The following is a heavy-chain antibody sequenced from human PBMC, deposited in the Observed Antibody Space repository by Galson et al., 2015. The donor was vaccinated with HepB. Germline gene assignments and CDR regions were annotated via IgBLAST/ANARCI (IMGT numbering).Heavy chain of an antibody. Sequence: SVKVSCKASGFTFSSSAVQWVRQTRGQHLEWIGWIVVGSGDTNSAQKFQERVTITRDMSTSTAYMELSSLRSEDTAVYYCAADRYCGGNCYSSDAFDIWGQGTMVTVSS. V-gene: IGHV1-58*01. CDR1: GFTFSSSA. CDR3: AADRYCGGNCYSSDAFDI. J-gene: IGHJ3*02. CDR2: IVVGSGDT. D-gene: IGHD2-21*01.